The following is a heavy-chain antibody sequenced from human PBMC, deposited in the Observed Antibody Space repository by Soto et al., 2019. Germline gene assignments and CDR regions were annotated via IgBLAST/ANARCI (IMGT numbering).Heavy chain of an antibody. CDR1: GYTFTSYD. CDR2: MNPNSGNT. CDR3: ARETTLFGVVILLWSYYGMDV. D-gene: IGHD3-3*01. Sequence: QVQLVQSGAEVKKPGASVKVSCKASGYTFTSYDINWVRQATGQGLEWMGWMNPNSGNTGYAQKFQGRVTMTRNTSISTASMELSRLRSQDTTVYYCARETTLFGVVILLWSYYGMDVWGQGTTVTVSS. J-gene: IGHJ6*02. V-gene: IGHV1-8*01.